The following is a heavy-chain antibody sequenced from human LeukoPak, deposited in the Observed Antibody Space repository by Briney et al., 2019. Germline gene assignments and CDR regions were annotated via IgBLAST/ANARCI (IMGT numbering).Heavy chain of an antibody. CDR1: GFTFSSYA. CDR2: ISGSGGST. CDR3: ARALTGGPLWYSSGWSHEGIFDY. D-gene: IGHD6-19*01. Sequence: PGGSLRLSCAASGFTFSSYAMSWVRQAPGKGLEWVSAISGSGGSTYYADSVKGRFTISRDNSKNTLYLQMNSLRAEDTAVYYCARALTGGPLWYSSGWSHEGIFDYWGQGTLVTVSS. J-gene: IGHJ4*02. V-gene: IGHV3-23*01.